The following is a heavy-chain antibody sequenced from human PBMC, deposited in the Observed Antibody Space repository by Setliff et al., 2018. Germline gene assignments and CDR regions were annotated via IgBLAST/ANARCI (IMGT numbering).Heavy chain of an antibody. CDR3: ARDNTILGATDH. D-gene: IGHD1-26*01. CDR2: LHTSGST. V-gene: IGHV4-61*02. J-gene: IGHJ5*02. CDR1: GGSLNSGSYY. Sequence: SETLSLTCAVSGGSLNSGSYYWSWIRQSTERGLEWLGRLHTSGSTTYNPALNSRVTISVDTSTNQFSLRLTSLTAADTAVYFCARDNTILGATDHWVQGTLVTVSS.